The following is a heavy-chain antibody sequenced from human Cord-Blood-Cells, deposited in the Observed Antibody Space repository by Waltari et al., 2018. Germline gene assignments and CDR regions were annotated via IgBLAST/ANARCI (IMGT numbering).Heavy chain of an antibody. J-gene: IGHJ3*02. D-gene: IGHD7-27*01. V-gene: IGHV1-8*03. CDR2: MNPNSGNT. CDR1: GYTFTTYD. Sequence: QVQLVQSGAEVKKPGASVKVSCKDYGYTFTTYDINWVRQATGQGLEWMGWMNPNSGNTGYAQKFQGRVTITRNTSISTAYMELSSLRSEDTAVYYCARLIPLTGDAFDIWGQGTMVTVSS. CDR3: ARLIPLTGDAFDI.